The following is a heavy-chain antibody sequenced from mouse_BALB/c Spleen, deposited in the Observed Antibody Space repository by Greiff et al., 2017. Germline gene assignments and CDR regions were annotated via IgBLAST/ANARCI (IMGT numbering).Heavy chain of an antibody. J-gene: IGHJ4*01. D-gene: IGHD2-1*01. Sequence: VKLMESGAELVRPGVSVKISCKGSGYTFTDYAMHWVKQSHAKSLEWIGVISTYYGDASYNQKFKGKATMTVDKSSSTAYMELARLTSEDSAIYYCARFYYGNYEGAMDYWGQGTSVTVSS. CDR3: ARFYYGNYEGAMDY. V-gene: IGHV1S137*01. CDR1: GYTFTDYA. CDR2: ISTYYGDA.